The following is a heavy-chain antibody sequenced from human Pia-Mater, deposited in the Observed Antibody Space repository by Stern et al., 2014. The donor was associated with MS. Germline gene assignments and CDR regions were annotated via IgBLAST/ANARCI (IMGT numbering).Heavy chain of an antibody. Sequence: QVQLVESGPGLVKPSETLSLTCTVSGGAMTTYYWTWIRQPAGKGLEWIGRVYTSGGTNYNPSLESRVTVSVDTSKTQFSLDLRSVTAADTAVYYCARGVAGSYYNKWFDPWGQGSLVTVSS. V-gene: IGHV4-4*07. D-gene: IGHD3-10*01. CDR1: GGAMTTYY. J-gene: IGHJ5*02. CDR3: ARGVAGSYYNKWFDP. CDR2: VYTSGGT.